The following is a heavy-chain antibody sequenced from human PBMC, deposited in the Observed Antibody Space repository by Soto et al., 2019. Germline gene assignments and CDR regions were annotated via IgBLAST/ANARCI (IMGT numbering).Heavy chain of an antibody. Sequence: QVQLQQWGAGLLKPSETLSLNCAVYGGCFSGYYWSWIRQPPGKGLEWIGEINHRGSNNNNPPLKKRVSITADTTKHKCALKLSSVTAAATAGYYCASDKDGYNCACDICAHGIMVNDST. J-gene: IGHJ3*02. CDR1: GGCFSGYY. CDR3: ASDKDGYNCACDI. CDR2: INHRGSN. D-gene: IGHD5-12*01. V-gene: IGHV4-34*01.